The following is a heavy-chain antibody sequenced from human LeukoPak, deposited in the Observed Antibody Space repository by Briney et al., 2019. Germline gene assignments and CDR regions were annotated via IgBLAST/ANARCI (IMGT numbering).Heavy chain of an antibody. Sequence: ASETLSLTCTVSGGSISSSSYYWGWIRQPPGKGLEWIGSIYYSGSTYYNPSLKSRVTISVDTSKNQFSLKLTSVTAADTAVYYCARHRRPRRPDIKRGGEISGINWFDPWGQGTLVTVSS. CDR2: IYYSGST. CDR3: ARHRRPRRPDIKRGGEISGINWFDP. J-gene: IGHJ5*02. V-gene: IGHV4-39*01. CDR1: GGSISSSSYY. D-gene: IGHD3-16*01.